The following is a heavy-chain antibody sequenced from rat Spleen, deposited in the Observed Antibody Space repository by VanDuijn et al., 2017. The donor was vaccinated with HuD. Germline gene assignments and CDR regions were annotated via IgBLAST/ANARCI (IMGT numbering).Heavy chain of an antibody. CDR3: ARHGYDGSYYYWDY. J-gene: IGHJ2*01. V-gene: IGHV5-25*01. CDR1: GFTFTNYD. Sequence: EVQLVESGGGLVQPGRSLKLSCAASGFTFTNYDMAWVRQAPTKGLEWIASISTGGGNTYYRDSVKGRFTISRDTAKSTLYLQMDSLRSEDTATYYCARHGYDGSYYYWDYWGQGVMVTVSS. D-gene: IGHD1-12*02. CDR2: ISTGGGNT.